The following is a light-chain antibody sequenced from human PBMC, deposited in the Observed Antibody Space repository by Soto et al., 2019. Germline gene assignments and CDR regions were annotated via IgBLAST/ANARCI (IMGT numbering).Light chain of an antibody. CDR3: SSYTSSSTLV. J-gene: IGLJ2*01. V-gene: IGLV2-14*01. CDR2: DVS. CDR1: SSDVGGYNY. Sequence: QSALTQPASVSGSPGQSITISCTGTSSDVGGYNYDSWYQQHPGKAPKFMIYDVSNRPSGVSNRFSGSKSGNTASLTISGLQAEDEADYYCSSYTSSSTLVFGGGTKVTVL.